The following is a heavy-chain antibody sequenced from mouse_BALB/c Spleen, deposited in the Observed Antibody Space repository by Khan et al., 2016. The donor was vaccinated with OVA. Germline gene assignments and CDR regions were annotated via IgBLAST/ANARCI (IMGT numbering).Heavy chain of an antibody. CDR2: ISTYSGNT. D-gene: IGHD2-3*01. V-gene: IGHV1S137*01. J-gene: IGHJ2*01. CDR1: GYTFTDYA. Sequence: QVQLKQSGPELVRPGVSVKISCKGSGYTFTDYAMYWVKQSHAKSLEWIGLISTYSGNTNYNQKFKGKATMTVDKSSSTAYMALARLTSEDSAIXYCARPAYDGYYDYWGQGTTLTVSS. CDR3: ARPAYDGYYDY.